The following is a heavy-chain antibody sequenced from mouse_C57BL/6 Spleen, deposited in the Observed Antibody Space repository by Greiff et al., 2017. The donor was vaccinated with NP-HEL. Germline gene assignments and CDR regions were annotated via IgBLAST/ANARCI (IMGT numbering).Heavy chain of an antibody. CDR1: GYTFTSYW. CDR2: IDPSDSYT. D-gene: IGHD1-1*01. V-gene: IGHV1-59*01. J-gene: IGHJ4*01. CDR3: ARSKGSIYYAMDY. Sequence: QVQLQQSGAELVRPGTSVKLSCKASGYTFTSYWMHWVKQRPGQGLEWIGVIDPSDSYTNYNQKFKGKATLTVDTSSSTAYMQLSSLTSEDSAVYYCARSKGSIYYAMDYWGQGTSVTVSS.